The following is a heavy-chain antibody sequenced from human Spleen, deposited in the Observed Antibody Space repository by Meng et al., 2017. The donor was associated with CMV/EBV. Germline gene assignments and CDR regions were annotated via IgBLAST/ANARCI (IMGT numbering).Heavy chain of an antibody. Sequence: SETLSLTCTVSGYSISSGYYWGWIRQPPGKGLEWIGSIYHSGSTYYNPSLKSRVTISVDTSKNQFSLKLSSVTAADTAVYYCARGSSPGYYYYGMDVWGQGTTVTVSS. CDR3: ARGSSPGYYYYGMDV. V-gene: IGHV4-38-2*02. CDR1: GYSISSGYY. CDR2: IYHSGST. D-gene: IGHD6-6*01. J-gene: IGHJ6*02.